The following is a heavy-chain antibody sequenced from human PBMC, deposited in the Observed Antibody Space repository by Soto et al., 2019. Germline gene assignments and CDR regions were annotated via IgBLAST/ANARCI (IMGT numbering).Heavy chain of an antibody. J-gene: IGHJ6*02. CDR2: IYYSGST. CDR3: AVTFGTTGTDYYYYGMDV. CDR1: GGSISSYY. Sequence: ETLSLTCTVSGGSISSYYWSWIRQPPGKGLEWIGYIYYSGSTNYNPSLKSRVTISVDTSKNQFSLKLSSVTAADTAVYYCAVTFGTTGTDYYYYGMDVWGQGTTVTVSS. V-gene: IGHV4-59*01. D-gene: IGHD1-1*01.